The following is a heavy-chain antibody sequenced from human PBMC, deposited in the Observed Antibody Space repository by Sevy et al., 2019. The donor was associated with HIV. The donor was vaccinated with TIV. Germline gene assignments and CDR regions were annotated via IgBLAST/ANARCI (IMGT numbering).Heavy chain of an antibody. V-gene: IGHV3-48*02. CDR3: ARDSTHYYDSSAYHRGPPDY. J-gene: IGHJ4*02. CDR2: ISSSSSTI. Sequence: GGSLRLSCAASGFTFSSYSMNWVRQAPGKGLEWVSYISSSSSTIYYADSVKGRFTISRENAKNSLYLQMNSLRDEDTAVYYCARDSTHYYDSSAYHRGPPDYWGQGTLVTVSS. D-gene: IGHD3-22*01. CDR1: GFTFSSYS.